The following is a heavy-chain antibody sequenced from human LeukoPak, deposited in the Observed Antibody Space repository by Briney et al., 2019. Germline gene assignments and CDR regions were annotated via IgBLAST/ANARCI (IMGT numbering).Heavy chain of an antibody. CDR3: ARVGVYCSSTSCYYCYMDV. CDR1: GGSISSYY. Sequence: SETLSLTCTVSGGSISSYYWSWIRQPPGKGLEWIGYIYYSGSTNYNPSLKSRVTISVDTSKNQFSLKLSSVTAADTAVYYCARVGVYCSSTSCYYCYMDVWGKGTTVTVSS. CDR2: IYYSGST. J-gene: IGHJ6*03. D-gene: IGHD2-2*01. V-gene: IGHV4-59*01.